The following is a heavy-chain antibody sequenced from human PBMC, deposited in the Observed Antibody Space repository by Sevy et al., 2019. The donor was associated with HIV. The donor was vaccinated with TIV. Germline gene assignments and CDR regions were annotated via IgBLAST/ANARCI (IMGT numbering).Heavy chain of an antibody. D-gene: IGHD3-10*01. Sequence: SEILSLTCAVSGYSISSGYYWGWIRQPPGKGLEWIGSIYHSGSTYYNPSLKSRVTISVDTSKNQFSLKLSSVTAADTAVYYCARAAVRGVIITKGSWFDPWGQGTLVTVSS. J-gene: IGHJ5*02. CDR1: GYSISSGYY. V-gene: IGHV4-38-2*01. CDR3: ARAAVRGVIITKGSWFDP. CDR2: IYHSGST.